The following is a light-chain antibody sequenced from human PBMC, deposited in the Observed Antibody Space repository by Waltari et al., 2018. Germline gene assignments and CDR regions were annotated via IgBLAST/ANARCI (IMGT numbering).Light chain of an antibody. CDR1: QSVSSSY. J-gene: IGKJ2*01. V-gene: IGKV3-20*01. Sequence: EIVLTQSPGTLSLSPGERATLSCRASQSVSSSYLAWYQQKPGQAPRLLIYGASVRATGIPDRFSGSGSGTDFTLTITRVEPEDCAVYFCQQYGSSPNTFGQGTKVEIK. CDR2: GAS. CDR3: QQYGSSPNT.